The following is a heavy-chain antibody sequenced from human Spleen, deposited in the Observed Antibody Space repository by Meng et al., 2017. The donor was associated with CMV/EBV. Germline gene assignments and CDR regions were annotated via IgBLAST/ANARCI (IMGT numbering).Heavy chain of an antibody. CDR1: GGSFTSYA. V-gene: IGHV1-69*05. CDR3: ATGDSTGWYQFSWFDP. CDR2: IIPIFGTS. D-gene: IGHD6-19*01. Sequence: GGSFTSYAISWVRQAPGQELEWMGAIIPIFGTSNYAHRLQCRVTITTDESMTTAYMELSGLKSEDTAVYYCATGDSTGWYQFSWFDPWGQGTLVTSPQ. J-gene: IGHJ5*02.